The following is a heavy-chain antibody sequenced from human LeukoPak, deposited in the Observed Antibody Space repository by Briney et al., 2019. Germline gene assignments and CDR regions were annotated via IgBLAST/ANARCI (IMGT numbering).Heavy chain of an antibody. CDR1: GFTVSSNY. V-gene: IGHV3-53*01. CDR2: IYSGGST. CDR3: ARGDGYDPYYYYGMDV. D-gene: IGHD5-12*01. J-gene: IGHJ6*02. Sequence: GGSLRLSCAASGFTVSSNYMSWVRQAPGKGLEWVSVIYSGGSTYYADSVKGRFTISRENAKNSLYLQMNSLRAGDTAVYYCARGDGYDPYYYYGMDVWGQGTTVTVSS.